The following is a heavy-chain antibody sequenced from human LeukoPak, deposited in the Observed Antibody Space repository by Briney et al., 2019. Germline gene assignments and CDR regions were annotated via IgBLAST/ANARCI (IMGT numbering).Heavy chain of an antibody. D-gene: IGHD1-14*01. Sequence: GGSLRLSCAASGFTFSSYAMSWVRQAPGKGLEWVSEISGSGGSTFYPDSVKGRFTISRDNSKNTLYLQMNSLRAEDTAVYYCARLDGRYYFDYWGQGTLVTVSS. J-gene: IGHJ4*02. CDR3: ARLDGRYYFDY. CDR2: ISGSGGST. CDR1: GFTFSSYA. V-gene: IGHV3-23*01.